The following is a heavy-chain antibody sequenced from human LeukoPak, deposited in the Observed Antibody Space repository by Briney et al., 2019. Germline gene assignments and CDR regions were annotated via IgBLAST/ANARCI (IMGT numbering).Heavy chain of an antibody. CDR2: INPNSGGT. D-gene: IGHD3-16*01. CDR3: ARTSHESVLYWSDP. J-gene: IGHJ5*02. V-gene: IGHV1-2*02. CDR1: GYTFTYYY. Sequence: GASVKVSCKASGYTFTYYYMHWVRQAPGQGLEWMGWINPNSGGTNYAQKFQGRVTMTTDTSTSTAYMELRSLRSDDTAVYYCARTSHESVLYWSDPWGQGTLVNVSS.